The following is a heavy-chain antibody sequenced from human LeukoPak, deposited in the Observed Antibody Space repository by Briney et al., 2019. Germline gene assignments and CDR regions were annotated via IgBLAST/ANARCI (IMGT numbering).Heavy chain of an antibody. CDR2: IVVVNGNT. CDR3: AASFGGPYDY. V-gene: IGHV1-58*02. J-gene: IGHJ4*02. CDR1: GFTFTSSA. D-gene: IGHD3-16*01. Sequence: SVKVSCEASGFTFTSSAMQWVRQARGQRLEWIGWIVVVNGNTNYAQKFQERVTITRDMSTSTAYMELSSLRSEDTAVYYCAASFGGPYDYWGQGTLVTVSS.